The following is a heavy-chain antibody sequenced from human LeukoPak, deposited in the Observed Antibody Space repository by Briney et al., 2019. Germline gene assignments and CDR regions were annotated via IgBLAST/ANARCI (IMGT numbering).Heavy chain of an antibody. V-gene: IGHV3-7*01. J-gene: IGHJ5*01. CDR2: IKQDGSEK. CDR1: GFTFSSYW. Sequence: GGSLRLSCAASGFTFSSYWMSWVRQAPGKGLEWVANIKQDGSEKYYVDSVKGRFTISRDNAKNSLYLQMNSLRAEDTAVYYCARGPLYGSGNYYNAYYDSWGQGTLVTVSS. CDR3: ARGPLYGSGNYYNAYYDS. D-gene: IGHD3-10*01.